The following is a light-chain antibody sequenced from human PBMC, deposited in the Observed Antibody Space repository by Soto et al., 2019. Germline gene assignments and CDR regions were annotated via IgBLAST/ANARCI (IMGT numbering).Light chain of an antibody. CDR1: KLGDKY. J-gene: IGLJ2*01. V-gene: IGLV3-1*01. CDR2: QDS. CDR3: QAWDRSTVV. Sequence: SYELTQPPSVSVSPGQTASITCSGDKLGDKYACWYQQKPGQSPVLVLYQDSKRPSGIPERFSGSNSGNTATLTIRGTQAMDEADYYCQAWDRSTVVFGGGTKVTVL.